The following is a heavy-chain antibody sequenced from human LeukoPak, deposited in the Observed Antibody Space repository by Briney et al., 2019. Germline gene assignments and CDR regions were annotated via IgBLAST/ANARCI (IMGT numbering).Heavy chain of an antibody. CDR2: IYYSGST. D-gene: IGHD6-6*01. V-gene: IGHV4-39*01. CDR1: GGSISSSSYY. CDR3: ASVSTGRGYSSSSVVSPPRI. J-gene: IGHJ4*02. Sequence: SETLSLTCTVSGGSISSSSYYWGWIRQPPGKGLEWIGSIYYSGSTYYNPSLKSRVTISVDTSKNQFSLKLSSVTAADTAVYYCASVSTGRGYSSSSVVSPPRIWGQGTLVTVSS.